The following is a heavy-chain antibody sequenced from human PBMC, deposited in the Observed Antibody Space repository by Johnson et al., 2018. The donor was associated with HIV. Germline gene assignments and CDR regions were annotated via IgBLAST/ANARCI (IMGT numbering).Heavy chain of an antibody. J-gene: IGHJ3*02. CDR1: GFTVSSNY. D-gene: IGHD3-3*01. CDR2: IYSGGST. CDR3: ARDMRWSKAFDI. V-gene: IGHV3-66*01. Sequence: MMLVESGGGLVQPGGSLRLSCAASGFTVSSNYMSWVRQAPGKGLEWVSVIYSGGSTYYADSVKGRFTISRDNAKNSLYLQMNSLRAEDTALYYCARDMRWSKAFDIWGQGTMVTVSS.